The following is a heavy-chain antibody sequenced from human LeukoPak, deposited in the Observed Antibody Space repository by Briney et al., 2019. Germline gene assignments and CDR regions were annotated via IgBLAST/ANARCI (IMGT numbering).Heavy chain of an antibody. CDR1: GGSISSYY. J-gene: IGHJ5*02. CDR3: TRGDGYKRVFST. D-gene: IGHD5-24*01. Sequence: IPSETLSLTCTVSGGSISSYYWSWIRQPPGKGLEWIGYIYYSGSTNYNPSLKSRVTISVDTSKNQFSLKLSSVTAADTVVYYCTRGDGYKRVFSTWGQGTLVTVSS. CDR2: IYYSGST. V-gene: IGHV4-59*12.